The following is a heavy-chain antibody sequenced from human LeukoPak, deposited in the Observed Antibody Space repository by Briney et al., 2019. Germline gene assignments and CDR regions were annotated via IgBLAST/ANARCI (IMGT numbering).Heavy chain of an antibody. CDR1: GYTFTGYY. CDR2: INSNSGDT. J-gene: IGHJ4*02. D-gene: IGHD3-16*01. Sequence: ASVKVSCKASGYTFTGYYMHWVRQAPGQGLEWMGWINSNSGDTKFAREFQGRVTMTRDTSISTAYMGLSRLGSDDTAVYYCATQRGSYLWGTDFDYWGQGTLVTVSS. CDR3: ATQRGSYLWGTDFDY. V-gene: IGHV1-2*02.